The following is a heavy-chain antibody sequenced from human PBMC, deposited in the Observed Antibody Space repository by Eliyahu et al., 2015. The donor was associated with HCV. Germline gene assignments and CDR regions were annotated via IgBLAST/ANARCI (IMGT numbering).Heavy chain of an antibody. Sequence: EVQLVQSGAEVKKPGESLKISCKGSGYSFTSYWXGWVRQMPGXGQGLEXVGIXYPGDSDTRYSPSFQGQVTISADKSISTAYLQWSSLKASDTAMYYCARHASRYYGRGDWFDPWGQGTLVTVSS. CDR3: ARHASRYYGRGDWFDP. CDR1: GYSFTSYW. D-gene: IGHD3-10*01. V-gene: IGHV5-51*01. J-gene: IGHJ5*02. CDR2: XYPGDSDT.